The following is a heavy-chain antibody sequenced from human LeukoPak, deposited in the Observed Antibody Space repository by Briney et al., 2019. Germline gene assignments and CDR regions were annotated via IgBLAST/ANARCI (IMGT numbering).Heavy chain of an antibody. J-gene: IGHJ4*02. CDR1: GFIFSTNA. Sequence: PGGSLRLSCAASGFIFSTNAMHWVRQAPGKGLEWVALILYDGNNEYYADSVKGHFTISRDNSENTLYLQMNSLRAEDTAVYYCARAGGSYSFDYWGQGTLVTVSS. V-gene: IGHV3-30*01. CDR3: ARAGGSYSFDY. D-gene: IGHD3-22*01. CDR2: ILYDGNNE.